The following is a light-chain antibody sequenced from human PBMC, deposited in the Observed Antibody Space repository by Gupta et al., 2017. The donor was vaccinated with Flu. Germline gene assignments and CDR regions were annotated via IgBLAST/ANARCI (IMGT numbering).Light chain of an antibody. J-gene: IGKJ3*01. Sequence: EIVMTQSPATLAVSPGERATLSCRASQSVSSNLAGYQQNTCQAPRLLIYGASTRATGIPARFSGSGSGTEFTLTISSLQYEDFAVYYCQQYNNWPPIFTFGPGTKVDIK. CDR2: GAS. V-gene: IGKV3-15*01. CDR3: QQYNNWPPIFT. CDR1: QSVSSN.